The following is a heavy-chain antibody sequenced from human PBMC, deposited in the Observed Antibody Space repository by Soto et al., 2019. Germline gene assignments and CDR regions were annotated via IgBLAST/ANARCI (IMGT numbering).Heavy chain of an antibody. D-gene: IGHD3-3*01. CDR3: ARLRFLEWAHYYYYMDV. V-gene: IGHV5-51*01. Sequence: GESLKISCKGSGYSFTSYWIGWVRQMPGKGLEWMGIIYPGDSDTRYSPSFQGQVTISADKSISTAYLQWSSLKASDTAMYYCARLRFLEWAHYYYYMDVWGKGTTVTV. CDR2: IYPGDSDT. J-gene: IGHJ6*03. CDR1: GYSFTSYW.